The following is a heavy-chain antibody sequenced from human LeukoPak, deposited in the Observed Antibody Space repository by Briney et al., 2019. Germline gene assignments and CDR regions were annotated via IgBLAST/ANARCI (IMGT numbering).Heavy chain of an antibody. D-gene: IGHD6-13*01. CDR2: INPNSGGT. V-gene: IGHV1-2*02. CDR1: GYTFTGYY. Sequence: ASVKVSCKASGYTFTGYYMHWVRQAPGQGLEWMGWINPNSGGTNYAQKFQGRVTMTRDTSISTAYMELSRLRSDDTAVYYCASGIAAAGPFEREARYYMDVWGKGTTVTVSS. J-gene: IGHJ6*03. CDR3: ASGIAAAGPFEREARYYMDV.